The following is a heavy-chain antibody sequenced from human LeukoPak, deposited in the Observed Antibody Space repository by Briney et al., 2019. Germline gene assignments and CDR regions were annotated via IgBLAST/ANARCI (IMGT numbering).Heavy chain of an antibody. J-gene: IGHJ4*02. CDR3: AKGTYYYDSNGSVFDY. V-gene: IGHV3-30*04. CDR1: GFTFSSYA. Sequence: GGSLRLSCAASGFTFSSYAMHWVRQAPGKGLEWVAVISYDGSNKYYADSVKGRFTISRDNSKNTLYLQMNSLRAEDMAVYYCAKGTYYYDSNGSVFDYWGQGTLVTVSS. CDR2: ISYDGSNK. D-gene: IGHD3-22*01.